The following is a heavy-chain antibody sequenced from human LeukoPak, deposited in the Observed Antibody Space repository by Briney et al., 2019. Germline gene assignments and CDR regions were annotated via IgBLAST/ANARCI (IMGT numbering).Heavy chain of an antibody. CDR2: ISSSGSTI. V-gene: IGHV3-48*03. CDR1: GFTFSSYE. CDR3: ARSWGYGFDY. J-gene: IGHJ4*02. Sequence: QPGGSLRLSCAASGFTFSSYEMNWVRQAPGKGLEWVSYISSSGSTIYYADSVKGRFTISRDNAKSSLYLQMNSLRAEDTAVYYCARSWGYGFDYWGQGTLVTVSS. D-gene: IGHD5-12*01.